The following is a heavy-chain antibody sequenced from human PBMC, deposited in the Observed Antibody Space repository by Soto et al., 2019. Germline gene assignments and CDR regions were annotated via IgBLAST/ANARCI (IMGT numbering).Heavy chain of an antibody. D-gene: IGHD2-15*01. CDR2: ISGSGGST. CDR3: AKIPGIVVVVAAINDAFDI. V-gene: IGHV3-23*01. Sequence: PGGSLRLSCAASGFTFSSYAMSWVRQAPGKGLEWVSAISGSGGSTYYADSVKGRFTISRDNSKNTLYLQMNSLRAEDTAVYYCAKIPGIVVVVAAINDAFDIWGQGTIVTVSS. J-gene: IGHJ3*02. CDR1: GFTFSSYA.